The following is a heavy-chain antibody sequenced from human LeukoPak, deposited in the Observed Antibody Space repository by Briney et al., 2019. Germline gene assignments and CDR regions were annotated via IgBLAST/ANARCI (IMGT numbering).Heavy chain of an antibody. CDR2: INHSGST. Sequence: SETLSLTCAVYGGSFSGYYWSWIRQPPGKGLEWIGEINHSGSTKYNPSLKSRVTISVDTSKNQFSLKLSSVTAADTAVYYWARGLRYCSGGSCYSGDFDYWGQGTRVTVSS. V-gene: IGHV4-34*01. CDR3: ARGLRYCSGGSCYSGDFDY. J-gene: IGHJ4*02. CDR1: GGSFSGYY. D-gene: IGHD2-15*01.